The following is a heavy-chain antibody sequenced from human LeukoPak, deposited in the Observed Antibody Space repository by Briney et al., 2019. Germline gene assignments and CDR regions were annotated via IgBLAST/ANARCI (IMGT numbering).Heavy chain of an antibody. J-gene: IGHJ4*02. CDR1: GGSISSYY. Sequence: PSETLSLTCTVSGGSISSYYWSWIRQPPGKGLEWIGYIYYSGSTNYNPSLKSRVTISVDTSKNQFSLKLSSVTAADTAVYYYARDRYWRYFDYWGRGTLVTVSS. CDR3: ARDRYWRYFDY. D-gene: IGHD2-8*02. CDR2: IYYSGST. V-gene: IGHV4-59*01.